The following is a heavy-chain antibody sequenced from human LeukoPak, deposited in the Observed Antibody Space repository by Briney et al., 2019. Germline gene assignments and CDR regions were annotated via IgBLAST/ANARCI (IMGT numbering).Heavy chain of an antibody. CDR3: AREEYYGSGSPYYYYMDV. CDR2: ISSSSSYI. CDR1: GFTFSSYS. D-gene: IGHD3-10*01. J-gene: IGHJ6*03. Sequence: GGSLRLSCAASGFTFSSYSMNWVRQAPGKGLEWVSSISSSSSYIYYADSVKGRFTISRDNAKNSLYLQMNSLRAEDTAVYYCAREEYYGSGSPYYYYMDVWGKGTTVTVSS. V-gene: IGHV3-21*01.